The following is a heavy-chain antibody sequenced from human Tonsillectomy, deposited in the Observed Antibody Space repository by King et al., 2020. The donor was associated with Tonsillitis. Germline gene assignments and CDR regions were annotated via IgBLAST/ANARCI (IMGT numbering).Heavy chain of an antibody. CDR1: GGSFSGYY. V-gene: IGHV4-34*01. J-gene: IGHJ4*02. CDR3: ARAFSVTRLD. D-gene: IGHD4-17*01. CDR2: INHGGST. Sequence: VQLQQWGAGLLKPSETLSLTCAVYGGSFSGYYWSWIRQPPGKGLERIGEINHGGSTNYNPSLKSRVTISVDTSKSQFSLKLNSVTAADTAVYYCARAFSVTRLDWGRGTLVTVSS.